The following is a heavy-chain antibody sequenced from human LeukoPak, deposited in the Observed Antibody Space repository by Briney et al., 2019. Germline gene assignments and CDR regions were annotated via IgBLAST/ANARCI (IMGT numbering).Heavy chain of an antibody. CDR1: GYSISSGYY. D-gene: IGHD6-6*01. V-gene: IGHV4-38-2*02. CDR3: ARERGYSSSRYYYYYMDV. CDR2: IYYSGST. Sequence: SETLSLTCTVSGYSISSGYYWGWIRQPPGKGLEWIGSIYYSGSTYYNPSLKSRVTISVDTSKNQFSLKLSSVTAADTAVYYCARERGYSSSRYYYYYMDVWGKGTTVTVSS. J-gene: IGHJ6*03.